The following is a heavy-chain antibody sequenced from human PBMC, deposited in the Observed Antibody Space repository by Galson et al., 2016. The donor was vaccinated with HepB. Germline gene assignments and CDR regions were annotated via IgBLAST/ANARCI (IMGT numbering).Heavy chain of an antibody. Sequence: SLRLSCAGSGFTLSRHSMNWVRQAPGKGLEWISYISITSTTKYYADSVKGRFTISRDNAKNSLYLQMNSLRDEDTAVYYCARDDRWYYYDSSGYYYGAFEMWGQGTMVAVSS. J-gene: IGHJ3*02. D-gene: IGHD3-22*01. CDR2: ISITSTTK. V-gene: IGHV3-48*02. CDR3: ARDDRWYYYDSSGYYYGAFEM. CDR1: GFTLSRHS.